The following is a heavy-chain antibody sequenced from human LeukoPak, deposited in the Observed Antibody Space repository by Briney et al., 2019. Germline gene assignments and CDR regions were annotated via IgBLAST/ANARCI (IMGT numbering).Heavy chain of an antibody. CDR3: ARRRDGYNFDY. D-gene: IGHD5-24*01. Sequence: SETLSLTCTVSGGSISSYYWSWIRQPPGKGLEWIGYIYYSGSTNYNPSLKSRVTISVDTSKNQFSLKLSSVTAADTAVYYCARRRDGYNFDYWGQGTLVTVSS. CDR2: IYYSGST. V-gene: IGHV4-59*12. J-gene: IGHJ4*02. CDR1: GGSISSYY.